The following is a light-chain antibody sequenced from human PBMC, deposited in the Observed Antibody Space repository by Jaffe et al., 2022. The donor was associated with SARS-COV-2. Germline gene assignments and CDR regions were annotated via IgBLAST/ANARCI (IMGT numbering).Light chain of an antibody. CDR2: SDY. CDR1: SSNIGSKT. J-gene: IGLJ3*02. Sequence: QSVLTQPPSASGTPGQRVTISCSGGSSNIGSKTVNWYQQFPGTAPKLIIHSDYQRLSGVPDRFSGSRSGTSASLAISGLQSEDEAVYSCAVWDVSLNVPVLGGGTKLTVL. CDR3: AVWDVSLNVPV. V-gene: IGLV1-44*01.